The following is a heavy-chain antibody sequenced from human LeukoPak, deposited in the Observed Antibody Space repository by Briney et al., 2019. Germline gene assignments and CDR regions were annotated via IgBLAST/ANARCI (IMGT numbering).Heavy chain of an antibody. CDR1: GFTFSSYA. D-gene: IGHD6-13*01. V-gene: IGHV3-23*01. Sequence: GGSLRPSCAASGFTFSSYAMSWVRQAPGKGLQWVSALSGSGLSTYYADSVKGRFTISRDNSKNTLYLQMNSLRAEDTAVYYCAKGGESSSWLFDYWGQGTLVPVSS. CDR2: LSGSGLST. J-gene: IGHJ4*02. CDR3: AKGGESSSWLFDY.